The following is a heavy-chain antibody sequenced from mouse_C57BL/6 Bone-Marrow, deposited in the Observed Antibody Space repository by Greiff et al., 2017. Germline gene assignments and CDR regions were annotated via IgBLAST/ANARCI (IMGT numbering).Heavy chain of an antibody. V-gene: IGHV1-55*01. CDR3: ARPYYSNYWYFDV. J-gene: IGHJ1*03. Sequence: VKLQQPGAELVKPGASVKMSCKASGYTFTSYWLTWVKQRPGKGLEWIGDIYPGRGSTNYNEKFKSKATLTVDTASSTAYMQLSSLTSEDSAVYYCARPYYSNYWYFDVWGTGTTVTVSS. CDR1: GYTFTSYW. D-gene: IGHD2-5*01. CDR2: IYPGRGST.